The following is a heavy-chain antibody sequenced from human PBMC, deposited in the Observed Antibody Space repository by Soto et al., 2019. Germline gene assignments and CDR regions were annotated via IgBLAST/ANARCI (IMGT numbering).Heavy chain of an antibody. CDR1: GYTFSTYG. CDR2: ISTYNGNT. D-gene: IGHD2-15*01. CDR3: ARDGYSRPDY. V-gene: IGHV1-18*04. Sequence: ASVKVSCKASGYTFSTYGISWVRQAPGQGLEWMGWISTYNGNTNYALKLQGRVTMTTDTSTSTAYMELRSLRSDDTAVYYCARDGYSRPDYWGQGTLVTVSS. J-gene: IGHJ4*02.